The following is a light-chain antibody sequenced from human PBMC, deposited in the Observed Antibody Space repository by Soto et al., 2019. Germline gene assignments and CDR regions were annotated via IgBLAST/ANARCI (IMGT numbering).Light chain of an antibody. V-gene: IGKV3-20*01. CDR1: QSVSSR. CDR3: QQYGSSPST. CDR2: GAS. J-gene: IGKJ1*01. Sequence: EIVLTQSPGTLSLSPGEIANLYCRASQSVSSRLAWYQQKPGQAPRLLIYGASNRATGIPDRFSGSGSGTDFTLTISRLEPEDFAVYYCQQYGSSPSTFGQGTKVDIK.